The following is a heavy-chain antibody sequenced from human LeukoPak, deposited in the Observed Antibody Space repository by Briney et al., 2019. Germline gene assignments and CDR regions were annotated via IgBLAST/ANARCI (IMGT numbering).Heavy chain of an antibody. CDR1: GFTFSSYA. V-gene: IGHV3-11*01. Sequence: TGGSLRLSCAASGFTFSSYAMSWIRQAPGKGLEWVSYISSSGSTIYYADSVKGRFTISRDNAKNSLYLQMNSLRAEDTAVYYCARGPLTGWFDPWGQGTLVTVSS. J-gene: IGHJ5*02. CDR2: ISSSGSTI. CDR3: ARGPLTGWFDP.